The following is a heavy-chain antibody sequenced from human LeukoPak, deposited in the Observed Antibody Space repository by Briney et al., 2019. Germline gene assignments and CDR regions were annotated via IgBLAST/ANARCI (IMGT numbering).Heavy chain of an antibody. J-gene: IGHJ4*02. CDR2: INPNSGGT. CDR1: GYTFTVYY. Sequence: ASVKVSCKASGYTFTVYYMHWVRQAPGQGLEWMGRINPNSGGTNYAQKFQGRVTMTRDTSISTAYMELSRLRSDDTAVYYCAEDSYGDYGGYWGQGTLVTVSS. V-gene: IGHV1-2*06. D-gene: IGHD4-17*01. CDR3: AEDSYGDYGGY.